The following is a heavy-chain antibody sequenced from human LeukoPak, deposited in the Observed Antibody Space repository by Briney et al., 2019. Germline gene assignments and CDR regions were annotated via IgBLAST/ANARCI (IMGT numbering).Heavy chain of an antibody. J-gene: IGHJ4*02. CDR1: EYTFTGYY. CDR3: ARVPRSGSYIYFDY. V-gene: IGHV1-2*06. Sequence: SVKVSCKASEYTFTGYYIHWVRQAPGQGLEWMGRLNPNTGGTNYAQNFQGRVTMTRDTSISTVYMELSSLRSDDTALYYCARVPRSGSYIYFDYRGQGTLVTVSS. CDR2: LNPNTGGT. D-gene: IGHD3-10*01.